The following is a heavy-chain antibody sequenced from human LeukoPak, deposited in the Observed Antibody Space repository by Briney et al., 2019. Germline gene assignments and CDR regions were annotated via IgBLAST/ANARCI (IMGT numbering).Heavy chain of an antibody. Sequence: PSETLSLTCTVSGGSISSSSYYWGWIRQPPGKGLEWIGSIYYSGSTYYNPSLKSRVTISVDTSKNQFSLKLSSVTAADTAVYYCARQLRFAWYVASSNDYYMDVWGKGTTVTISS. V-gene: IGHV4-39*01. CDR3: ARQLRFAWYVASSNDYYMDV. D-gene: IGHD2-15*01. CDR1: GGSISSSSYY. CDR2: IYYSGST. J-gene: IGHJ6*03.